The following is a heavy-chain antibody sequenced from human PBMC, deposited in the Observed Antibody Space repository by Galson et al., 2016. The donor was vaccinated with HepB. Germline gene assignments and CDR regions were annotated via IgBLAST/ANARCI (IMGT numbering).Heavy chain of an antibody. CDR1: GGSISSYY. J-gene: IGHJ3*02. Sequence: SETLSLTCTVSGGSISSYYWSWIRQPPGKGLEWIGYIYYSGSTNYNPSLKSRVTISLDTSKKQFSLKLSSVTAADTAVYYCARWWYNWEYVWDFDIGGLGTMVTVSS. CDR2: IYYSGST. CDR3: ARWWYNWEYVWDFDI. V-gene: IGHV4-59*01. D-gene: IGHD1-20*01.